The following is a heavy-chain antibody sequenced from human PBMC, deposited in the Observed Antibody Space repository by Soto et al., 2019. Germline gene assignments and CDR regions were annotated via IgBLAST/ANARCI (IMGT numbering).Heavy chain of an antibody. J-gene: IGHJ6*02. CDR1: GGSISSGGYY. Sequence: SETLSLTCTVSGGSISSGGYYWSWIRQHPGKGLEWIGYIYYSGSTYYNPSLKSRVTISVDTSKNQFSLKLSSVTAADTAVYYCARSEGRYYYYGMDVWGQGTTVTVSS. CDR2: IYYSGST. V-gene: IGHV4-31*03. CDR3: ARSEGRYYYYGMDV.